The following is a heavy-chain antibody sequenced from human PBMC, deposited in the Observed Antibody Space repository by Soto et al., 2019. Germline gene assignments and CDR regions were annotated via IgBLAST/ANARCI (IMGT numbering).Heavy chain of an antibody. V-gene: IGHV4-34*01. Sequence: PSETLSLTCAVYGGSFSGYYWSWIRQPPGKGLEWIGEINHSGSTNYNPSLKSRVTISVDTSKNQFSLKLSSVTAADTAAYYCARHEDYDFWSGYPNDAFDIWGQGTMVTVSS. CDR1: GGSFSGYY. D-gene: IGHD3-3*01. J-gene: IGHJ3*02. CDR3: ARHEDYDFWSGYPNDAFDI. CDR2: INHSGST.